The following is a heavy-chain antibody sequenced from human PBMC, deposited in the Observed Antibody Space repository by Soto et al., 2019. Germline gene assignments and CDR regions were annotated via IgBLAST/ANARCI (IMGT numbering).Heavy chain of an antibody. V-gene: IGHV1-69*01. D-gene: IGHD2-21*01. CDR2: IIPIFGTA. CDR1: GGTFSSYA. J-gene: IGHJ6*02. Sequence: QVQLVQSGAEVKKPGSSVKVSCKASGGTFSSYAISWVRQAPGQGLEWMGGIIPIFGTANYAQKFQGRVTITADESTSTAYMELSSLRSEDTAVYYCAREVVIGDYYYSYGMDVWGQGTTVTVSS. CDR3: AREVVIGDYYYSYGMDV.